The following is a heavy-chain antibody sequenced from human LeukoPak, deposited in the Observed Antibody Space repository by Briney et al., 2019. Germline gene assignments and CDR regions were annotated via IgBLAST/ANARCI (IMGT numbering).Heavy chain of an antibody. D-gene: IGHD6-13*01. CDR2: IYYSGST. J-gene: IGHJ4*02. CDR3: ARGNPSIAAAGMAFFDYFDY. CDR1: GGSISSSSYY. V-gene: IGHV4-39*01. Sequence: PSETLSLTCTVSGGSISSSSYYWGWIRQPPGKGLEWIGSIYYSGSTYYNPSLKSRVTISVDTSKNQFSLKLSSVTAADTAVYYCARGNPSIAAAGMAFFDYFDYWGQGTLVTVSS.